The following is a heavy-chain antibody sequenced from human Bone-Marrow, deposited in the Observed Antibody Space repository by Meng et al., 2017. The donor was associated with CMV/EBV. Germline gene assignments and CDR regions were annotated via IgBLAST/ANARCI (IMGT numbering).Heavy chain of an antibody. J-gene: IGHJ6*02. Sequence: GESLKIPCAASGFTFSSYGMHWVRQAPGKGLEWVAFIRYDGSNKYYADSVKGRFTISRDNSKNTLYLQMNSLRAEDTAVYYCAKEATPGYYYYGMDVWGQGTTVTVSS. V-gene: IGHV3-30*02. CDR1: GFTFSSYG. CDR2: IRYDGSNK. D-gene: IGHD7-27*01. CDR3: AKEATPGYYYYGMDV.